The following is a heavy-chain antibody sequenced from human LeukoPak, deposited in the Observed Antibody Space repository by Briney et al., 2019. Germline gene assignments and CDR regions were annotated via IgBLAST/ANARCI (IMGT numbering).Heavy chain of an antibody. CDR3: ARARLYCSGRSCLNWFDP. V-gene: IGHV1-2*05. CDR2: INPNSGGT. D-gene: IGHD2-15*01. J-gene: IGHJ5*02. CDR1: GYTFTGYY. Sequence: ASVKVSCKASGYTFTGYYMHWVRQAPGQGLEWMGRINPNSGGTNYAQKFQGRVTMTRDTSISTAYMELSRLRSDDTDVSYCARARLYCSGRSCLNWFDPWGQGTLVTVSS.